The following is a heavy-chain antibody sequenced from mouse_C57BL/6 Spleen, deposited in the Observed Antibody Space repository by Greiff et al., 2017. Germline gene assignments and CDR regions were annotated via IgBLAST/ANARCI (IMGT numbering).Heavy chain of an antibody. CDR1: GYSFTGYF. Sequence: EVQLQQSGPELVKPGDSVKISCKASGYSFTGYFMNWVMQSHGKSLEWIGRINPYNGDTFYNQKFKGKATLTVDKSSSTAHMELRSLTSEDSAVYYCARYIGGYYPFDYWGQGTTLTVSS. CDR3: ARYIGGYYPFDY. J-gene: IGHJ2*01. V-gene: IGHV1-20*01. D-gene: IGHD2-3*01. CDR2: INPYNGDT.